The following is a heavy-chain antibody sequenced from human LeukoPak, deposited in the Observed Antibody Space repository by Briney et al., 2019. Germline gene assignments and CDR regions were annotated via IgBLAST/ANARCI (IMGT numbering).Heavy chain of an antibody. V-gene: IGHV5-51*01. CDR3: ARGYCSGGSCYWFDP. D-gene: IGHD2-15*01. CDR1: GYSFTSYW. J-gene: IGHJ5*02. CDR2: IYPGDSDT. Sequence: GESLKISCKGSGYSFTSYWIGWVRQMPGKGLEWMGIIYPGDSDTRYSPSFQGQVTISADKSVSTAYLQWSSLKASDTAMYYCARGYCSGGSCYWFDPWGQGTLVTVSS.